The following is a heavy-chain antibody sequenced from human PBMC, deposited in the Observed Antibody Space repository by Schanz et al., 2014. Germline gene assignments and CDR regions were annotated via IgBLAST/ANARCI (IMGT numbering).Heavy chain of an antibody. Sequence: EVQLVESGGGLAQPGGSLRLSCAASGFSFSTYAMNWVRQAPGKGLEWVSLISGRGDSTHYADSVKGRFTVSRDNAKSTLFLQMDSLRAEDTAVYYCARVRTIYGSGAMGYWGQGTLVTVSS. D-gene: IGHD3-10*01. CDR1: GFSFSTYA. CDR2: ISGRGDST. CDR3: ARVRTIYGSGAMGY. V-gene: IGHV3-23*04. J-gene: IGHJ4*02.